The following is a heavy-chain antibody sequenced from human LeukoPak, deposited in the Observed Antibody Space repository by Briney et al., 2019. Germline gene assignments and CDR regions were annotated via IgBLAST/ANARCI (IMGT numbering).Heavy chain of an antibody. Sequence: GASVKVSCKASGYTFINYGFNWVRQAPGQGLEWMGWISTYNGNTLYAQKFQGRVTLTTDTSTTTAYMELRSLRSDDTAVYYCARIGCSSTSCYGNPVDSWGQGTLVTVSS. CDR2: ISTYNGNT. J-gene: IGHJ5*01. V-gene: IGHV1-18*01. D-gene: IGHD2-2*01. CDR1: GYTFINYG. CDR3: ARIGCSSTSCYGNPVDS.